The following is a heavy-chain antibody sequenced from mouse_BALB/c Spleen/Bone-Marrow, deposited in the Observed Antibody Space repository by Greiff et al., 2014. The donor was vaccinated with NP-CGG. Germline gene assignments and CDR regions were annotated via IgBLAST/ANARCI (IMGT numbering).Heavy chain of an antibody. CDR3: ARPGYYGSSYFDY. V-gene: IGHV1-20*02. D-gene: IGHD1-1*01. CDR2: INPYNGDT. J-gene: IGHJ2*01. Sequence: VQLQQSGPELVKPGASVKISCKASGYSFTGYFMNWVMQSHGKSLEWIGRINPYNGDTFYNQKFKGKATLTVDKSSSTAHMELRSLASEDSAVYYCARPGYYGSSYFDYWGQGTTLTVSS. CDR1: GYSFTGYF.